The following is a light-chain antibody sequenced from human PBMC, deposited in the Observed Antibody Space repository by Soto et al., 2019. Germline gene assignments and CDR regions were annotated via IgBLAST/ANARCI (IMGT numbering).Light chain of an antibody. Sequence: DIQMTQSPSTLSASVGDRVTITCRASQSIGDSLAWYQQKPGKAPYLLISDVSSLERGVPSRFSGSGSGTEFTLTISSMQPDDFATFCCQQYNGYSRTFGQGTKVDI. CDR2: DVS. CDR3: QQYNGYSRT. V-gene: IGKV1-5*01. CDR1: QSIGDS. J-gene: IGKJ1*01.